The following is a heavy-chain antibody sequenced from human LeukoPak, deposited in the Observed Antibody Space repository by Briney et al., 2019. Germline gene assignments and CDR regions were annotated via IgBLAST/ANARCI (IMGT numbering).Heavy chain of an antibody. V-gene: IGHV3-23*01. D-gene: IGHD6-19*01. CDR3: AKDTKPGIAVAGPLGY. CDR1: GFTFSSYA. J-gene: IGHJ4*02. Sequence: GGSLRLSCAASGFTFSSYAMSWVRQAPGKGLEWVSAISGSGGSTYYADSVKGRFTISRDNSKNTLYLQMNSLRAEDTAVYYCAKDTKPGIAVAGPLGYWGQGTLVTVSS. CDR2: ISGSGGST.